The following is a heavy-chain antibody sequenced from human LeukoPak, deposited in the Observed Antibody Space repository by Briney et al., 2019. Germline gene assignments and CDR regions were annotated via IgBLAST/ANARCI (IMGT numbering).Heavy chain of an antibody. J-gene: IGHJ4*02. CDR2: INPSGGST. Sequence: SVKVSCKASGYTFTSYYMHWVRQAPGQGLEWMGIINPSGGSTSYAQKFQGRVTMTRDTSTSTVYMELSSLRSEDTAVYYCARAYDFWSGYYFLFDYWGQGTLVTVSS. V-gene: IGHV1-46*01. CDR1: GYTFTSYY. D-gene: IGHD3-3*01. CDR3: ARAYDFWSGYYFLFDY.